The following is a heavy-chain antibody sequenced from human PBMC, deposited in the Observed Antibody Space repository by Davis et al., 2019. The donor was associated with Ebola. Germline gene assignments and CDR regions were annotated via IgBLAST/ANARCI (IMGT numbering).Heavy chain of an antibody. CDR1: GGSISSYY. V-gene: IGHV4-59*12. CDR2: IYYSGST. CDR3: ARDKGRHWYFDL. D-gene: IGHD6-25*01. Sequence: MPSETLSLTCTVSGGSISSYYWSWIRQPPGKGLEWIGYIYYSGSTYYNPSLKSRVTISVDTSKNQFSLKLSSVTAADTAVYYCARDKGRHWYFDLWGRGTLVTVSS. J-gene: IGHJ2*01.